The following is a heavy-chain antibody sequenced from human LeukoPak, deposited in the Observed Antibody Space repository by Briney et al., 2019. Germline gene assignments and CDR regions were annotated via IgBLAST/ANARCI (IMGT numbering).Heavy chain of an antibody. Sequence: SQTLSLTCTVSGGPISSGDYYWSWIRQPPGKGLEWIGYIHYSGSTYYNPSLKSRVTISVDTSKNQISLKLSSVTAADTAVYYCARDGKVTAIDYWGQGTLVTVSS. V-gene: IGHV4-30-4*01. CDR2: IHYSGST. J-gene: IGHJ4*02. CDR3: ARDGKVTAIDY. D-gene: IGHD2-21*02. CDR1: GGPISSGDYY.